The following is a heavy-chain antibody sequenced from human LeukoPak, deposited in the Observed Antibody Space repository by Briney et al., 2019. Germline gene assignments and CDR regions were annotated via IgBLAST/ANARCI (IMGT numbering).Heavy chain of an antibody. Sequence: GESLKISCKASGHSFTDYWIGWVRQMPGKGLEWMGIIHPADSNTLYSPSFQGQVTISADKSISTAYLQWSSLKASDTAIYYCARRYYHSTEFDPWSQGTLVTVSS. D-gene: IGHD3-22*01. CDR1: GHSFTDYW. J-gene: IGHJ5*02. CDR3: ARRYYHSTEFDP. CDR2: IHPADSNT. V-gene: IGHV5-51*01.